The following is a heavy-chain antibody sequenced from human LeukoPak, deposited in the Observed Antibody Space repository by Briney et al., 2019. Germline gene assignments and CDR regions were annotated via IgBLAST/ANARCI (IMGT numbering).Heavy chain of an antibody. CDR2: VYYTGRH. D-gene: IGHD3-16*02. CDR3: ARLNTRYTVWA. J-gene: IGHJ5*02. V-gene: IGHV4-39*01. CDR1: GFSFSNGW. Sequence: GSLTLSCAASGFSFSNGWMNWVRQAPRKGLEGIGSVYYTGRHDYTPSLKTRATIYMDPSKNHLPLNLTSVTVADTAVYYCARLNTRYTVWAWGQGTMVSVSS.